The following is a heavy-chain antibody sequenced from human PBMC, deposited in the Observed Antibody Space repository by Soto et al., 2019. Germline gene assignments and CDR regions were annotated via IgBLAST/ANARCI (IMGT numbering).Heavy chain of an antibody. CDR3: ASADYGDYDS. CDR2: VNIYNGNT. Sequence: QVQLVQSGPEVKKPGASVKVSCKASDFSFTSDHISWVRQAPGQSPEWMGWVNIYNGNTNYAPKLRGRVTMTTDTSTSTAYVELRSLTSDDTAVYYCASADYGDYDSWGQGTLVTVSS. CDR1: DFSFTSDH. J-gene: IGHJ5*01. V-gene: IGHV1-18*01. D-gene: IGHD4-17*01.